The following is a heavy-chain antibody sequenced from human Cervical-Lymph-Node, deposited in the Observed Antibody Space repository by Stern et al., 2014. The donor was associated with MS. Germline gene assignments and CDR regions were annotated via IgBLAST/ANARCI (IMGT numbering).Heavy chain of an antibody. CDR3: ARIPPGYSVAWDWYFDL. D-gene: IGHD6-13*01. Sequence: ESGPVLVKPTETLTLTCTVSGFSLSNARMGVSWIRQPPGKALEWLAHNFSNDEKSYSTSLKSRLTISKDPSKSQVVLTMTNMDPVDTATYYCARIPPGYSVAWDWYFDLWGRGTLVTVSS. J-gene: IGHJ2*01. CDR2: NFSNDEK. V-gene: IGHV2-26*01. CDR1: GFSLSNARMG.